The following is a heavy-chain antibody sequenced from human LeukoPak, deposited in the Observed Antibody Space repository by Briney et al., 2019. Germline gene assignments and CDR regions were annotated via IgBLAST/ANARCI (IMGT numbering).Heavy chain of an antibody. D-gene: IGHD1-26*01. V-gene: IGHV4-34*01. CDR3: ARLGYSGSYYERTFDT. CDR2: INHSGST. Sequence: SETLSLTCAVYGGSFSGYYWSWIRQPPGKGLEWVGEINHSGSTNYNPSLKSRVTISVDTSKNQFSLKLSSVTAADTAVYYCARLGYSGSYYERTFDTWGQGTMVTVSS. CDR1: GGSFSGYY. J-gene: IGHJ3*02.